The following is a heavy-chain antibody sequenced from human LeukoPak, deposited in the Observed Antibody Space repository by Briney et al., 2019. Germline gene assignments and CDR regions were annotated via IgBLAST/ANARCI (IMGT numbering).Heavy chain of an antibody. CDR1: GFTFSTYE. J-gene: IGHJ5*02. D-gene: IGHD2-8*01. V-gene: IGHV3-48*03. CDR2: ISSSGNTI. Sequence: GGSLRLSCAASGFTFSTYEMNWVRQAPGKGLEWVSYISSSGNTIYYADSVKGRFTISRDNAKNSLYLQMNSLRAEDTAVYYCTTDRMIYATNWAVSWFDPWGQGTLVTVSS. CDR3: TTDRMIYATNWAVSWFDP.